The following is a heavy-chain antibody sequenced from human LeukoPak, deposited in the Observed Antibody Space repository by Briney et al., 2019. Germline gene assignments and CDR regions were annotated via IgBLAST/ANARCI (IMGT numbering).Heavy chain of an antibody. CDR2: IYPGDSDT. D-gene: IGHD4-17*01. J-gene: IGHJ5*02. CDR3: ARSVTTFGRPNWFDP. V-gene: IGHV5-51*01. CDR1: GYSFTSYW. Sequence: GESLKISCKGSGYSFTSYWIGWVRQMPGKGLEWMGIIYPGDSDTRYSPSFQGQVTISADKSISTAYLQWSSLKASDTAMYYCARSVTTFGRPNWFDPWGQGTLVTVSS.